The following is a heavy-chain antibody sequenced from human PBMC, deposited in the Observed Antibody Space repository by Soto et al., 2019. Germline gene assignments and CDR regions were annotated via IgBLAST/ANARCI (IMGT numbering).Heavy chain of an antibody. CDR3: ASRSVSGYSYGEGFDH. J-gene: IGHJ4*02. CDR1: GFTFSDYT. D-gene: IGHD5-18*01. CDR2: LTYDENKE. V-gene: IGHV3-30-3*01. Sequence: QVQLVESGGGVVQPGRSLRLSCAASGFTFSDYTIHWVRQAPGEGLEWVALLTYDENKEYYADSVRGRFTISRDNSKNTAFLQMNSLRAEDTAVYYCASRSVSGYSYGEGFDHWGQGTLVTVSS.